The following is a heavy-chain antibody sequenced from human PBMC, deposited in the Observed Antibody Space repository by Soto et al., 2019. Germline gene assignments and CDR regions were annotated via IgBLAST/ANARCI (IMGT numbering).Heavy chain of an antibody. D-gene: IGHD2-2*02. CDR1: GYPISSGYY. CDR2: IYYSGST. V-gene: IGHV4-38-2*01. CDR3: ARQVPAAIRLGWFDP. Sequence: SETLSLTCGVSGYPISSGYYWGWIRQPPGKGLEWIGSIYYSGSTYYRPSLKSRVTISVDTSKNQFSLKLSSVTAADTAVYYCARQVPAAIRLGWFDPWGQGTLVTVSS. J-gene: IGHJ5*02.